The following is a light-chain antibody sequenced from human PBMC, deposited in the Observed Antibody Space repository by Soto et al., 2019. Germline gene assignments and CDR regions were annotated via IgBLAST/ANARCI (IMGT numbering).Light chain of an antibody. Sequence: QSVLTQPASVSGSPGQSITISCTETSSDVGGYNYVSWYQQHPGKAPKLMIYDVSNRPSGVSNRFSGSKSGNTASLTISGLQAEDEADYYCSSYTSSSTLDFGTGTKLTVL. V-gene: IGLV2-14*01. CDR2: DVS. CDR3: SSYTSSSTLD. CDR1: SSDVGGYNY. J-gene: IGLJ1*01.